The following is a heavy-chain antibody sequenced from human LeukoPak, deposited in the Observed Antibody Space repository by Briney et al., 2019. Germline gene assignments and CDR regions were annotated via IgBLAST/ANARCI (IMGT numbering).Heavy chain of an antibody. CDR1: GGSISSGGYY. V-gene: IGHV4-31*03. J-gene: IGHJ6*02. CDR2: IYYSGST. CDR3: ARDSTGYYKGPEDADYYYYGMDV. Sequence: SETLSLTCTVSGGSISSGGYYWSWIRQHPGKGLEWIGYIYYSGSTYCNPSLKSRVTISADTSKNQFSLKLSSVTAADTAVYYCARDSTGYYKGPEDADYYYYGMDVWGQGTTVTVSS. D-gene: IGHD3-9*01.